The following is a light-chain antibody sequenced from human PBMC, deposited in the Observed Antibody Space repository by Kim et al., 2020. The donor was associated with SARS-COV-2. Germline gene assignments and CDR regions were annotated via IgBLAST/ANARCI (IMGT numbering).Light chain of an antibody. CDR2: DVS. Sequence: QSALTQPASVSGSPGQSITISCTGTSNDVGAYNYVSWYQQHPGKVPKLIIYDVSIRPAGVSNRFSGSKSGNTASLTISGLQAEDEADYYCSSYTTSIPVLLGGGTKVTVL. J-gene: IGLJ2*01. V-gene: IGLV2-14*03. CDR1: SNDVGAYNY. CDR3: SSYTTSIPVL.